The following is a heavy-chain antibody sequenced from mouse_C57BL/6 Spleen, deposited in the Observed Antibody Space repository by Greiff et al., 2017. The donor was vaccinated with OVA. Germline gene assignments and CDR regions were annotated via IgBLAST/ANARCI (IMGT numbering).Heavy chain of an antibody. CDR1: GYTFTSYW. V-gene: IGHV1-7*01. CDR2: INPSSGYT. D-gene: IGHD3-3*01. J-gene: IGHJ3*01. CDR3: AGDRDFAY. Sequence: QVQLQQSGAELAKPGASVKLSCKASGYTFTSYWMHWVKQRPGQGLEWIGYINPSSGYTKYNQKFKDKATLTEDKSSSTAYMQLSSLTSEDSAVYYCAGDRDFAYWGQGTLVTVSA.